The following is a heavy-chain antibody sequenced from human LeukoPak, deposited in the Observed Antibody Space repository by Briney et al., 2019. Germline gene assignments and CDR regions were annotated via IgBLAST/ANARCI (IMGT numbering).Heavy chain of an antibody. CDR3: AREADCSGGSCCSFWFDP. V-gene: IGHV1-69*13. CDR1: GGTFSSYA. D-gene: IGHD2-15*01. CDR2: IIPIFGTA. Sequence: SVKVSCKASGGTFSSYAISWVRQAPGQGLEWMGGIIPIFGTANYAQKFQGRVTITADESTSTAYMELSSLRSEDTAVYYCAREADCSGGSCCSFWFDPWGQGTLVTVSS. J-gene: IGHJ5*02.